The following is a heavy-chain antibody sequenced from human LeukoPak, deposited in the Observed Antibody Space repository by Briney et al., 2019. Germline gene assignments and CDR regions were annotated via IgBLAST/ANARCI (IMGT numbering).Heavy chain of an antibody. D-gene: IGHD3-22*01. CDR3: ATAPIDSNGYPNYYYYMDV. CDR1: GYTLTELS. J-gene: IGHJ6*03. V-gene: IGHV1-24*01. Sequence: ASVKVSCKVSGYTLTELSMHWVRQAPGKGLEWMGGFDPEDGETIYAQKFQGRVTMTEDTSTDTAYMELSSLRSEDTAVYYCATAPIDSNGYPNYYYYMDVWGKGTTVTVSS. CDR2: FDPEDGET.